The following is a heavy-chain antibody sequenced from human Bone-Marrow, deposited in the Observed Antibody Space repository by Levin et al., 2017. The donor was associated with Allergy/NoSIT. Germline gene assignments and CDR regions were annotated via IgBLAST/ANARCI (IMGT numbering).Heavy chain of an antibody. J-gene: IGHJ4*02. V-gene: IGHV4-38-2*02. CDR3: ARVLDFDSPGRGFDL. D-gene: IGHD3-22*01. CDR1: PYSTSTDYY. CDR2: IDHDGYG. Sequence: SPYSTSTDYYWGWIRQPPGKGLEWIGSIDHDGYGYYNPSLKSRLTVSVDTSKQHLSLKLTSVTAADTAVYYCARVLDFDSPGRGFDLWGPGTLVTVSS.